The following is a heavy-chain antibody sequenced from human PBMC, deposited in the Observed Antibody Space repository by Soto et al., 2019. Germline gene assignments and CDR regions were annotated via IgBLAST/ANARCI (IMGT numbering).Heavy chain of an antibody. V-gene: IGHV3-23*01. D-gene: IGHD5-12*01. CDR3: AQDTFSGFDPWFDP. CDR1: GFTFINYA. J-gene: IGHJ5*02. Sequence: RLSCATSGFTFINYAMSWVRQAPGKGLEWVSAISGGGDRRFYADSVKGRFTVSRDNSKNTLYLQLSSLRADDTALYYCAQDTFSGFDPWFDPWGQGTLVTVSS. CDR2: ISGGGDRR.